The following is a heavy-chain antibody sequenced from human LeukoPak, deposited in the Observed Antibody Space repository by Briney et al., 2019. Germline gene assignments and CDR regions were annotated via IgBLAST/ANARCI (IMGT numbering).Heavy chain of an antibody. D-gene: IGHD3-10*01. J-gene: IGHJ4*02. CDR3: ARRAMWFGELFDY. Sequence: PSETLSLTCTVSSGSFRTYYWGWIRQPPGKGLEWIGSIYYSGSTYYNPSLKSRVTISVDTSKNQFSLKLSSVTAADTAVYYCARRAMWFGELFDYWGQGTLVTVSS. CDR1: SGSFRTYY. CDR2: IYYSGST. V-gene: IGHV4-39*01.